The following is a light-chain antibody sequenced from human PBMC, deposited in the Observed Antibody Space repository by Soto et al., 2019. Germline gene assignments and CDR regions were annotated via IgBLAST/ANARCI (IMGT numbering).Light chain of an antibody. CDR2: EVT. CDR1: SSDVGRYNF. J-gene: IGLJ1*01. CDR3: SSYAGSNMGV. Sequence: QSVLTQPPSASGSPGQSVTISCTGTSSDVGRYNFVSWYQQHPGKAPKLLIYEVTQRPSGVPDRFSGSKSGNTASLTVSGLQAEDEADYYCSSYAGSNMGVFGTGINVTVL. V-gene: IGLV2-8*01.